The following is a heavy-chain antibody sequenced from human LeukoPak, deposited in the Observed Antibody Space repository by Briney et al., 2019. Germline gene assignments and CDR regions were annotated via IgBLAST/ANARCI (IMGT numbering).Heavy chain of an antibody. D-gene: IGHD2-21*02. CDR2: ISGSGTNT. CDR3: ARTCGGNCYGTLES. J-gene: IGHJ4*02. V-gene: IGHV3-23*01. CDR1: GLTFSNYA. Sequence: GGSLRLSCAASGLTFSNYAMTWVRQTPGKGLEWVSAISGSGTNTYYADSAKGRFSISRDNSKNTLYLQMNSLRAKDTALYYCARTCGGNCYGTLESWGQGTLVTVSS.